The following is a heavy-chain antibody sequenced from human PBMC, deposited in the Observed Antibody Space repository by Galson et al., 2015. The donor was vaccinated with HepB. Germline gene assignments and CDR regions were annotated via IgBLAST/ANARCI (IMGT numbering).Heavy chain of an antibody. CDR2: INAYNRNT. CDR3: ARGALVVVVDATQNNWFDP. D-gene: IGHD2-15*01. CDR1: GYTFSSSS. V-gene: IGHV1-18*01. J-gene: IGHJ5*02. Sequence: SVKVSCKASGYTFSSSSITWVRQAPGQGLEWMGWINAYNRNTDYARQLQGRVTMTTDTSTSTAYMELKSLRSDDTAVYYCARGALVVVVDATQNNWFDPWGQGTLVTVTS.